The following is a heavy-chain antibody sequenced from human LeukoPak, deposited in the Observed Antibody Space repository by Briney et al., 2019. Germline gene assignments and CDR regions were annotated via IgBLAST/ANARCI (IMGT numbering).Heavy chain of an antibody. J-gene: IGHJ4*02. V-gene: IGHV3-48*01. D-gene: IGHD3-22*01. CDR2: ISSSSSTI. Sequence: GGSLRLSCAASGFTFSSYSMNWVRQAPGKGLEWVSYISSSSSTIYYADSVKGRFTISRDNAKNSLYLQMNSLRAEDTAVCYCARDLDSRLSDYWGQGTLVTVSS. CDR1: GFTFSSYS. CDR3: ARDLDSRLSDY.